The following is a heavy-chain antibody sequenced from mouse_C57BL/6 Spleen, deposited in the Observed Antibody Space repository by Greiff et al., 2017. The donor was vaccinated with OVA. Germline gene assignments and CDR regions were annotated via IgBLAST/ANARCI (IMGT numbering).Heavy chain of an antibody. Sequence: VKLQESGPELVKPGASVKISCKASGYTFTDYYINWVKQRPGQGLEWIGWIFPGSGSTYYNEKFKGKATLTVDKSSSTAYMLLSSLTSEDSAVYFCARAITTVVADWYFDVWGTGTTVTVSS. D-gene: IGHD1-1*01. V-gene: IGHV1-75*01. CDR1: GYTFTDYY. CDR2: IFPGSGST. CDR3: ARAITTVVADWYFDV. J-gene: IGHJ1*03.